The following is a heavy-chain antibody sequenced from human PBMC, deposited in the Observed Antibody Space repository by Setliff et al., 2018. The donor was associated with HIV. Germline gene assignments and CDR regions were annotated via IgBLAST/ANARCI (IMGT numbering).Heavy chain of an antibody. CDR1: GGTFSSYA. Sequence: SVKVSCKASGGTFSSYAISWVRQAPGQGLEWMGGIIPIFGTANYAQKFQGRVTITADESTSTAYMELSSLRSEDTAVYYCARAGSNGYGDVFAFDIWGQGTMVTVSS. D-gene: IGHD4-17*01. CDR3: ARAGSNGYGDVFAFDI. V-gene: IGHV1-69*13. J-gene: IGHJ3*02. CDR2: IIPIFGTA.